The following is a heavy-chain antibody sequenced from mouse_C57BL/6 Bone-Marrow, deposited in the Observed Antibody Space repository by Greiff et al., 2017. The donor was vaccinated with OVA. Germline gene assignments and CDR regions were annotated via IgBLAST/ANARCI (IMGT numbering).Heavy chain of an antibody. CDR1: GYTFTDYY. V-gene: IGHV1-26*01. J-gene: IGHJ4*01. D-gene: IGHD1-1*01. Sequence: EVQLQQSGPELVKPGASVKISCKASGYTFTDYYMNWVKQSHGKSLEWIGDINPNNGGTSYNQKFKGKATLTVDKSSSTAYMELRSLTSEDSAVYYCASPIYYYDSRSMDYWGQGTSVTVSS. CDR2: INPNNGGT. CDR3: ASPIYYYDSRSMDY.